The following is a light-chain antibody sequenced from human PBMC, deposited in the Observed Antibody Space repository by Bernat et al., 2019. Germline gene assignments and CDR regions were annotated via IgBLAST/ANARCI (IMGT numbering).Light chain of an antibody. CDR2: SNY. V-gene: IGLV1-47*01. CDR3: ATWDDSLRGWV. Sequence: QSVLTQPPSASGTPGQKVTISCSGASSNIGTNYVCWYQQVPGTAPRLLIYSNYKRPSGVPDRFSGSQSGTSASLAISGLRSEDEDDYYCATWDDSLRGWVFGGGTKLTVL. J-gene: IGLJ3*02. CDR1: SSNIGTNY.